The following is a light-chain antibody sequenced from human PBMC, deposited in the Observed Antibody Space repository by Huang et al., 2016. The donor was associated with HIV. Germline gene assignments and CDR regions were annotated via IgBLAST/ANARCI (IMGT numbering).Light chain of an antibody. Sequence: EIVLTQSPATLSVSPGERATLSCRASQSINSNLAWYQRKYGQAPRLLISGASTRAGGIPARFSGSGSRTEFTLTISSLQSEDFAVYYCQQYYHWPQTFGQGTKVEIK. CDR3: QQYYHWPQT. CDR2: GAS. V-gene: IGKV3-15*01. CDR1: QSINSN. J-gene: IGKJ1*01.